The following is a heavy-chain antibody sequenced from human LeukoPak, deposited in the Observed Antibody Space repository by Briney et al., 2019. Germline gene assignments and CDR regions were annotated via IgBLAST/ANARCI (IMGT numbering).Heavy chain of an antibody. J-gene: IGHJ4*02. CDR2: ISGSGGST. D-gene: IGHD6-13*01. V-gene: IGHV3-23*01. CDR1: GLTFSSYA. CDR3: AKGGDVAAVIIRVSSVFDK. Sequence: GGSLRLSCAASGLTFSSYAMSWVRQAPGKGLEWVSGISGSGGSTYYAGSVKGRFTISRDNSNNTLYLQMNSLRAEDTAVYYCAKGGDVAAVIIRVSSVFDKWGQGTLVTVSS.